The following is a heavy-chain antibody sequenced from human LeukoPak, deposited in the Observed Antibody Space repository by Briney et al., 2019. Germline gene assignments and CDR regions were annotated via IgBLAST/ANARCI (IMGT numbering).Heavy chain of an antibody. CDR1: GRSLSSYY. V-gene: IGHV4-59*01. J-gene: IGHJ4*02. Sequence: SETLSLTCTVSGRSLSSYYWSWIRQPPGKGLEWIGYIYYSGSTNYNPSLTSRVTISVDTSKNQFSLRLSSVTAADTAVYYCARETYFSSGYLWAFDYWGQGTLVTVSS. CDR3: ARETYFSSGYLWAFDY. D-gene: IGHD3-22*01. CDR2: IYYSGST.